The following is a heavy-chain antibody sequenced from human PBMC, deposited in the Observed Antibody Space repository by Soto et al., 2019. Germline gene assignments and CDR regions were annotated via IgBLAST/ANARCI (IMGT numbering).Heavy chain of an antibody. D-gene: IGHD3-10*01. CDR1: GFAFSSSA. J-gene: IGHJ4*02. Sequence: GASVKVSCKTSGFAFSSSAVHWVRQARGHRLQWIGWIDVGSANANYAQMLQERVTISRDMSTSTAYMELSSLRPEDTAVYYCARDRSYYSDYWGQGTLVTVSS. CDR3: ARDRSYYSDY. V-gene: IGHV1-58*01. CDR2: IDVGSANA.